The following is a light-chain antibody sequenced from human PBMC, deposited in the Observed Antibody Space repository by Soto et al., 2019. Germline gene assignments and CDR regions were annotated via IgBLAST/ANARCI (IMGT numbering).Light chain of an antibody. J-gene: IGLJ1*01. CDR3: SSYAGXSXX. Sequence: QSALTQPPSASGSPGQSVAISCTGTSSDVGGYNYVSWYQQHXXXAPKLMIYEVNKRPSGVPDRFSGSKSGNTASLTVSGXQAEDEADYYCSSYAGXSXXFGTGTKLTVL. V-gene: IGLV2-8*01. CDR1: SSDVGGYNY. CDR2: EVN.